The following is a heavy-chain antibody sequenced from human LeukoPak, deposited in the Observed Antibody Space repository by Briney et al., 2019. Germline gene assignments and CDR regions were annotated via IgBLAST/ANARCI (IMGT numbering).Heavy chain of an antibody. CDR3: ARGGLKGTRDYYYGMDV. V-gene: IGHV4-4*07. D-gene: IGHD1-7*01. CDR2: IFTSGST. CDR1: GGSISSYY. Sequence: PSETLSLTCTVSGGSISSYYWTWMRQPAGKGLEWLGRIFTSGSTDDNTSLKGRVTMSVHTSNNQFSLKLSSVTAADTAVYYCARGGLKGTRDYYYGMDVWGQGTTVTVSS. J-gene: IGHJ6*02.